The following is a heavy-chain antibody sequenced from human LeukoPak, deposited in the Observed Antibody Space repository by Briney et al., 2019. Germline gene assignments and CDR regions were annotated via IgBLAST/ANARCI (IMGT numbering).Heavy chain of an antibody. CDR3: AKDIFRYFDRPYQGVIDY. D-gene: IGHD3-9*01. Sequence: GGSLRLSCAASGFTFDDYAMHWVRQAPGKGLEWVSGISWNSGSIGYADSVKGRFTISRDNAKNSLYLQMNSLRAEDTALYYCAKDIFRYFDRPYQGVIDYWGQGTLVTVSS. V-gene: IGHV3-9*01. CDR2: ISWNSGSI. J-gene: IGHJ4*02. CDR1: GFTFDDYA.